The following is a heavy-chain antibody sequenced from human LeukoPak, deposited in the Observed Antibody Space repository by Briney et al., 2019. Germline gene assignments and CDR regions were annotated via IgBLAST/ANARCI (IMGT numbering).Heavy chain of an antibody. V-gene: IGHV3-30-3*01. J-gene: IGHJ4*02. D-gene: IGHD6-19*01. CDR3: ARQQWLLLIWMGSFDC. Sequence: PGGSLRLSCAASGFRFSDYAMHWVRQAPGKGLEWVAVISYDGSNKYYADSVKGRFTISRDNSKNTLYLQMNSLRTEDTAVYYCARQQWLLLIWMGSFDCWGQGALVTVSS. CDR2: ISYDGSNK. CDR1: GFRFSDYA.